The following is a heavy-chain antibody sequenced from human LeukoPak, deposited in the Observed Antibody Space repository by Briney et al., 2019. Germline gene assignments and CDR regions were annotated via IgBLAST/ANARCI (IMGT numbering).Heavy chain of an antibody. CDR1: GGSIISYY. CDR3: ARDPVDQPYWFFDL. D-gene: IGHD2-2*01. J-gene: IGHJ2*01. CDR2: IYYSGST. V-gene: IGHV4-59*01. Sequence: PSETLSLTCTVSGGSIISYYWSWIRQPPGKGLEWIGYIYYSGSTNYNPSPKSRVTISVDTSKNHFSLKLSSVTAADRAVYYCARDPVDQPYWFFDLWGRGTLVTVSS.